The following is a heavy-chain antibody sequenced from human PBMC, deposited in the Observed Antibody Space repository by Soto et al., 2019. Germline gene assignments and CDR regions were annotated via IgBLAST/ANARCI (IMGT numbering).Heavy chain of an antibody. J-gene: IGHJ6*03. CDR2: ISAYNGNT. D-gene: IGHD3-3*01. CDR3: ARTYYDFWSGYWDDYYYYYYMDV. Sequence: ASVKVSCKASGYTFTSYGISWVRQAPGQGLEWMGWISAYNGNTNYAQKLQGRVTMTTDTSTSTAYTELRSLRSDDTAVYYCARTYYDFWSGYWDDYYYYYYMDVWGKGTTVTVSS. CDR1: GYTFTSYG. V-gene: IGHV1-18*01.